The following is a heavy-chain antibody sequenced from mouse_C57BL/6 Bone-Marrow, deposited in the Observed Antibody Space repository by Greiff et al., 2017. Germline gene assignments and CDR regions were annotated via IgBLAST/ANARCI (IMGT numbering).Heavy chain of an antibody. J-gene: IGHJ3*01. Sequence: QVQLQQPGAELVKPGASVKMSCKASGYTFTSYWITWVKQRPGQGLEWIGDIYPGSGSTNYNEKFKSKATLTVDTSSSTAYMQLSSLTSEDSAVYFCAREVAYDGYYLAYWGQGTLVTVSA. CDR3: AREVAYDGYYLAY. CDR1: GYTFTSYW. V-gene: IGHV1-55*01. CDR2: IYPGSGST. D-gene: IGHD2-3*01.